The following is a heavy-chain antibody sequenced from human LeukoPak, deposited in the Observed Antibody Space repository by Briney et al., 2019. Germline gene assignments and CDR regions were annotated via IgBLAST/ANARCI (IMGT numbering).Heavy chain of an antibody. V-gene: IGHV3-49*04. CDR1: GFTFGDYA. CDR3: TRDPPHYYDSSGYYSYFYY. J-gene: IGHJ4*02. D-gene: IGHD3-22*01. CDR2: IRSKAYGGTT. Sequence: GGSLRLSCTASGFTFGDYAMSWVRQAPGGGLEWVGFIRSKAYGGTTEYAASVKGRFTISRDDSKSIAYLQMNSLKTEDTAVYYCTRDPPHYYDSSGYYSYFYYWGQGTLVTVSS.